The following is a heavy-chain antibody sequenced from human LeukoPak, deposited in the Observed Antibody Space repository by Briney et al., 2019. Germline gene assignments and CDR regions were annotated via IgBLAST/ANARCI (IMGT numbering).Heavy chain of an antibody. J-gene: IGHJ5*02. CDR3: ARELRGIAAPRSWFDP. Sequence: GASVKVSCKASGYTFTSYVMHWVRQAPGQRLEWMGWINAGNGNTKYSQKFQGRVTITRDTSASTAYMELSSLRSEDTAVYYCARELRGIAAPRSWFDPWGQGTLVTVSS. CDR1: GYTFTSYV. V-gene: IGHV1-3*01. CDR2: INAGNGNT. D-gene: IGHD6-13*01.